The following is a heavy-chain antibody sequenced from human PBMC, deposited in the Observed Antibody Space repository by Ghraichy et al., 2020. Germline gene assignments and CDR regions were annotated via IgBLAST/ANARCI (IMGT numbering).Heavy chain of an antibody. J-gene: IGHJ5*01. Sequence: ETLSLTCAASGFTFSSYSMNWVRQAPGKGLELVSSISNSSSYRYYSDSLKGRFTISRDNAKNSLYLQMNSVRAADTAVYYCAREPLMAVAGFYWFDPWGQGTTVTVSS. D-gene: IGHD6-19*01. V-gene: IGHV3-21*01. CDR2: ISNSSSYR. CDR3: AREPLMAVAGFYWFDP. CDR1: GFTFSSYS.